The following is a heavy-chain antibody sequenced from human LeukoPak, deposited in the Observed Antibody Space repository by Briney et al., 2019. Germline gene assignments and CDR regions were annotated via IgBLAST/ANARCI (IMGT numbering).Heavy chain of an antibody. CDR3: ARGRYYVDY. V-gene: IGHV4-38-2*01. Sequence: SETLSLTCAVSGYSISSGYYWGWIRQPPGKGLEWIGSIYHSGSTYYNPSLKSRVTISVDTSKNQFSLKLSSVTAADTAVYYCARGRYYVDYWGQGTLVTVSS. J-gene: IGHJ4*02. CDR2: IYHSGST. CDR1: GYSISSGYY.